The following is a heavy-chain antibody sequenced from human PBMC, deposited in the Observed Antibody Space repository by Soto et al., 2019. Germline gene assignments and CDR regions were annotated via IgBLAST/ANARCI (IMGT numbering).Heavy chain of an antibody. CDR3: ARSRATVTSYDY. Sequence: PSETLSLTCTVSGGSISSYYWSWIRQPPGKGLEWIGYIYHSGSTYYNPSLKSRVTISVDRSKNQFSLKLSSVTAADTAVYYCARSRATVTSYDYWGQGTLVTVSS. CDR2: IYHSGST. CDR1: GGSISSYY. V-gene: IGHV4-59*12. D-gene: IGHD4-17*01. J-gene: IGHJ4*02.